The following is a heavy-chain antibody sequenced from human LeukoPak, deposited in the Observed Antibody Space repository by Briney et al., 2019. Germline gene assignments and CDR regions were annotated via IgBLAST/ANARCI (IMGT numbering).Heavy chain of an antibody. D-gene: IGHD2-15*01. CDR3: ARGCSGGSCYYRY. CDR1: GGSISSYY. Sequence: SETLSLTCTVSGGSISSYYWSWIRQPPGKGLEWIGYIYYSGSTNYNPSLQCRVTISVDTSKNQFSLKLSSVTAADTAVYYCARGCSGGSCYYRYWGQGTLVTVSS. CDR2: IYYSGST. V-gene: IGHV4-59*01. J-gene: IGHJ4*02.